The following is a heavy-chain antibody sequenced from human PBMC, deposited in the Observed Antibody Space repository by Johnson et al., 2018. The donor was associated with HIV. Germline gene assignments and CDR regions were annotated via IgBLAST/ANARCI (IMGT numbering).Heavy chain of an antibody. CDR3: ARSKDCSGGSCPDGFDI. J-gene: IGHJ3*02. Sequence: QVQLVESGGGVVRPGGSLRLSCADSRIFFDDYGMSGVRQSPGKGLEWVSYISFSDSTIYSADSVKGRFTISRDNAKNSLYLQMNSLRAEDTAVYYCARSKDCSGGSCPDGFDIWGQGTMVIVS. CDR1: RIFFDDYG. D-gene: IGHD2-15*01. V-gene: IGHV3-11*04. CDR2: ISFSDSTI.